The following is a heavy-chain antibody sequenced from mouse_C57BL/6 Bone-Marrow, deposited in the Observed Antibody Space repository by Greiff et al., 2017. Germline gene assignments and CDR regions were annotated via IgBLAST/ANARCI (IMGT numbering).Heavy chain of an antibody. J-gene: IGHJ1*03. CDR2: IHPNSGST. CDR1: GYTFTSYW. D-gene: IGHD2-3*01. V-gene: IGHV1-64*01. Sequence: QVQLQQPGAELVKPGASVKLSCKASGYTFTSYWMHWVKQRPGQGLEWIGMIHPNSGSTNYNEKFKSKATLTVDKSSSTAYMQLSSLTSEDSAVYYCASIYDGYYAWYSDVWGTGTTVTVSS. CDR3: ASIYDGYYAWYSDV.